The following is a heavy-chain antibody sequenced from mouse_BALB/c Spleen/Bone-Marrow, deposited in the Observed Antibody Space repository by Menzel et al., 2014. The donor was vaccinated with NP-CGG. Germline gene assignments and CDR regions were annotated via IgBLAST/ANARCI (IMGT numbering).Heavy chain of an antibody. D-gene: IGHD1-3*01. CDR2: IYPANGNT. Sequence: EVQLQQSGAELVKPGPSVKLSCTASGFNIIYAYIHWVKRRPEQGLEWIGRIYPANGNTNYDPKFQGKATITADSSSNTAFLHINSLTSEDTAVYYCARSPGEVNYWGQGTLVTVSA. CDR3: ARSPGEVNY. V-gene: IGHV14-3*02. J-gene: IGHJ3*01. CDR1: GFNIIYAY.